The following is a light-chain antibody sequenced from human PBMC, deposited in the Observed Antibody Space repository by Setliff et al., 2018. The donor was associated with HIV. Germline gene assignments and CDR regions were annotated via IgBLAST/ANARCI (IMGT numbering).Light chain of an antibody. Sequence: QSALTQPASVSGSPGQSITISCTGTSSDVGGYNYVSWYQHHPGKAPKLMIYEVNNRPSGVSNRFSGSKSGNTASLTISGLQAEDEADYYCSSFTSTSTVVVFGGGT. CDR3: SSFTSTSTVVV. V-gene: IGLV2-14*01. J-gene: IGLJ2*01. CDR2: EVN. CDR1: SSDVGGYNY.